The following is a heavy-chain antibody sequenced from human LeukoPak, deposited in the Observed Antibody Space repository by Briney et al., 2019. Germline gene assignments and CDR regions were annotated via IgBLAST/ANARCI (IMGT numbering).Heavy chain of an antibody. J-gene: IGHJ5*02. CDR1: GGSFSGYY. V-gene: IGHV4-34*01. Sequence: PSETLSLTCAVYGGSFSGYYWSWIRQPPGKGLEWIGSIYHSGSTYYNPSLKSRVTISVDTSKNQFSLKLSSVTAADTAVYYCARDLLMVRGFDPWGQGTLVTVSS. CDR2: IYHSGST. CDR3: ARDLLMVRGFDP. D-gene: IGHD3-10*01.